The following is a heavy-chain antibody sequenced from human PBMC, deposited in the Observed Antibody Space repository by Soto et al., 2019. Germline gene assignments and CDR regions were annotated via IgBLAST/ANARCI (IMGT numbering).Heavy chain of an antibody. D-gene: IGHD1-1*01. CDR1: GFTFSDYY. Sequence: LRLSCEGSGFTFSDYYISWIRQAPGKGLEWISYSSNSGTFSRYADSVKGRFSISRDDTKNLLYLQMNSLRAEDTAVYYCARSGDNYNRLDYWGQGTPVTVS. J-gene: IGHJ4*02. CDR3: ARSGDNYNRLDY. CDR2: SSNSGTFS. V-gene: IGHV3-11*06.